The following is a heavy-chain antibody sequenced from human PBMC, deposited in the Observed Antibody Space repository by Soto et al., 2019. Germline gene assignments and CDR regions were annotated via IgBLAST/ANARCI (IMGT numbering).Heavy chain of an antibody. Sequence: SETLSLTCAVSSGSLTTTNWWSWVRQPPGKGLEWIGEIYHSGSTNYNPSLKSRVTISVDKSKNQFSLKLTSVTTADTAVYYCARDPDGAPFYLHSWGQGTLVTVSS. CDR3: ARDPDGAPFYLHS. V-gene: IGHV4-4*02. CDR1: SGSLTTTNW. J-gene: IGHJ4*02. D-gene: IGHD4-17*01. CDR2: IYHSGST.